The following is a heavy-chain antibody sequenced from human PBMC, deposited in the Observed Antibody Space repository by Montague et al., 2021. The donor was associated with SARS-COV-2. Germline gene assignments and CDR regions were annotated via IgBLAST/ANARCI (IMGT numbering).Heavy chain of an antibody. D-gene: IGHD3-22*01. Sequence: SETLSLTCAVYVGSFSGYYWSWIRQPPGKGLGWIGYFYYIGSTNYNPSLKSRVTMSLDTSKNQFSLKLTSVTAADTAVYYCARHDSVEECDSSGYDYYYVLDVWGQGTTVTVSS. CDR2: FYYIGST. CDR1: VGSFSGYY. J-gene: IGHJ6*02. CDR3: ARHDSVEECDSSGYDYYYVLDV. V-gene: IGHV4-59*08.